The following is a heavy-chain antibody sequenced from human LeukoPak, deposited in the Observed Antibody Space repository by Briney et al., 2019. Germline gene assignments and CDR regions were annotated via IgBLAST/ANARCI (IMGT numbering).Heavy chain of an antibody. Sequence: GGSLRLSCAASGFTFSSYAMSWVRQAPGKGLEWVSVISGSGGSTYYADSVKGRFTISRDNSKNTLYLQMNSLRAEDTAVYYCAKGGYCSGGSCYNNWFDPWGQGTLVTVSS. V-gene: IGHV3-23*01. CDR2: ISGSGGST. CDR3: AKGGYCSGGSCYNNWFDP. D-gene: IGHD2-15*01. J-gene: IGHJ5*02. CDR1: GFTFSSYA.